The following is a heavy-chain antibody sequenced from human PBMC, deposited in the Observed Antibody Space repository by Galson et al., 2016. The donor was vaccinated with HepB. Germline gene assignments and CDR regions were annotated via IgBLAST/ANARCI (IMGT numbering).Heavy chain of an antibody. Sequence: SLRLSCAASGFPLSSYHMHWVRQAPGKALEWVAFISYDGSNKYYEDSVKGRFTISRDGTKNTLYLQMNSLRAEDTAVYYCAKSEYGVYFAFWGQGTLVTVSS. J-gene: IGHJ4*02. CDR1: GFPLSSYH. CDR2: ISYDGSNK. CDR3: AKSEYGVYFAF. V-gene: IGHV3-30*18. D-gene: IGHD4-17*01.